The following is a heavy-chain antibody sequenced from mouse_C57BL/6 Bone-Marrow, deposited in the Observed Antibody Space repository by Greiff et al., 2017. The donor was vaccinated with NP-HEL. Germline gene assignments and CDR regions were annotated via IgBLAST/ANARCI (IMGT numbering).Heavy chain of an antibody. CDR2: ISNGGGST. J-gene: IGHJ3*01. V-gene: IGHV5-12*01. Sequence: DVMLVESGGGLVQPGGSLKLSCAASGFTFSDYYMYWVRQTPEKRLEWVAYISNGGGSTYYPDTVKGRFTISRDNAKNTLYLQMSRLKSEDTAMYYCARDYDYDGFAYWGQGTLVTVSA. CDR3: ARDYDYDGFAY. CDR1: GFTFSDYY. D-gene: IGHD2-4*01.